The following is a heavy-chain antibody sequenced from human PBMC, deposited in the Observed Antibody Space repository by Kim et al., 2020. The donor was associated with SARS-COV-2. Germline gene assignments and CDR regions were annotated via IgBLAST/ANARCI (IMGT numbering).Heavy chain of an antibody. V-gene: IGHV3-23*01. J-gene: IGHJ6*02. CDR1: GFTFSSYA. CDR3: AKMGYCSSTSCWNDPYGMYV. CDR2: ISGSGGST. D-gene: IGHD2-2*01. Sequence: GGSLRLSCAASGFTFSSYAMSWVRQAPGKGLEWVSAISGSGGSTYYADSVKGRFTISRDNSKNTLYLQMNSLRAEDTAVYYCAKMGYCSSTSCWNDPYGMYVWGQGTTVTVSS.